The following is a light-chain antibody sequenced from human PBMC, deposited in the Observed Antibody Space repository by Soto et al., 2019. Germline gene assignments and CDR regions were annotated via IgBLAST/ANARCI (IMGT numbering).Light chain of an antibody. CDR3: SSYTSSSTYV. V-gene: IGLV2-14*01. Sequence: QSALTQPASVSGSPGQSITISCTGTSSYVGGYNYVSWYQQHPGKAPKLMIYDVSNRPSGVSNRFSGSKSGNTASLTISGLQAEDEADYYCSSYTSSSTYVFGTGTKATVL. J-gene: IGLJ1*01. CDR2: DVS. CDR1: SSYVGGYNY.